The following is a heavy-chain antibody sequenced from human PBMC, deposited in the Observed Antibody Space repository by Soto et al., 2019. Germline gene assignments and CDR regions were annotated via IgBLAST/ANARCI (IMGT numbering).Heavy chain of an antibody. CDR2: IGGRGGHT. J-gene: IGHJ4*02. D-gene: IGHD3-16*01. CDR1: GFTFTDYA. V-gene: IGHV3-23*01. Sequence: EVRLLESGGGLVPPGGSLRLSCAASGFTFTDYAMSWVRQAPGKGLECVSVIGGRGGHTYYADSVKGRFTISRDNSKNTVYLEMNSLTADDTALYFCAKGRSFLITSYATAFDDGGLGILVTGSS. CDR3: AKGRSFLITSYATAFDD.